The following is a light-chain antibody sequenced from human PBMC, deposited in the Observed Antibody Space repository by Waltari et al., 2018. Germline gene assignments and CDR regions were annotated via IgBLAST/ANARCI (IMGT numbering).Light chain of an antibody. Sequence: QSALTQPASVSGSPGQSTTIPCTATSTDIGAYDFVSWNQQPPDKAPKPLIYEVSERPSCISYRFSASKSGNTASLTISGLQAEDDATYYCSSYTTITTQVFGGGTKLTVL. CDR3: SSYTTITTQV. CDR2: EVS. J-gene: IGLJ2*01. CDR1: STDIGAYDF. V-gene: IGLV2-14*01.